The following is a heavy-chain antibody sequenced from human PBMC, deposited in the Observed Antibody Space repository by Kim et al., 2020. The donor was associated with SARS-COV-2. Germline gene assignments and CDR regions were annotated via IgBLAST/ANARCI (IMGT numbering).Heavy chain of an antibody. CDR3: ARNYYDQDF. J-gene: IGHJ4*02. CDR2: STT. Sequence: STTSYADSVKGRFTISRDNAKNTLYLQMSSLGADDTAVYYCARNYYDQDFWGQGTLVTVSS. V-gene: IGHV3-74*01. D-gene: IGHD3-22*01.